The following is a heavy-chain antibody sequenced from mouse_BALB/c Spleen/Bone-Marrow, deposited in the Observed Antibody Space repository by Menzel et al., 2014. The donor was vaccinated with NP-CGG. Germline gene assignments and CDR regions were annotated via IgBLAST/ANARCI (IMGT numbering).Heavy chain of an antibody. D-gene: IGHD2-14*01. Sequence: WVKQRPEQGLEWIGRIDPANGNTKYDPKFQGKATITADTSSNTAYLQLSSLTSEDTAVYYCASYRYAWYFDVWGAGTTVTVSS. CDR2: IDPANGNT. CDR3: ASYRYAWYFDV. V-gene: IGHV14-3*02. J-gene: IGHJ1*01.